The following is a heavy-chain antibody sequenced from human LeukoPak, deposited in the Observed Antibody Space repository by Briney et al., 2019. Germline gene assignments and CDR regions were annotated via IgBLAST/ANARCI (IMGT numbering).Heavy chain of an antibody. CDR3: VTELGIGGFDI. Sequence: PGGSLRLSCSASGLTFSLYSMHWVRQAPGKGLEYVSGISTNGGSTYYADSVKGRFTISRDNSKNTLYRQMSTLRAEDTSVYFCVTELGIGGFDIWGQGTMVTVSS. CDR1: GLTFSLYS. D-gene: IGHD7-27*01. V-gene: IGHV3-64D*06. CDR2: ISTNGGST. J-gene: IGHJ3*02.